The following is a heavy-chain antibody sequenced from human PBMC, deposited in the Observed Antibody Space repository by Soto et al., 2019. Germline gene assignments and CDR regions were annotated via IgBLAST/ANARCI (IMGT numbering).Heavy chain of an antibody. CDR3: ARVGRYYDSSGYSVDF. D-gene: IGHD3-22*01. J-gene: IGHJ4*02. V-gene: IGHV4-59*13. CDR1: GGSISSYY. CDR2: ISYSGIT. Sequence: SETLSLTCTVSGGSISSYYWSWIRQPPGKGLEWIGYISYSGITNYNPSLKSRVTISVDTSKNQLSLKLSSVTAADTAVYYCARVGRYYDSSGYSVDFWGQGTMVTVSS.